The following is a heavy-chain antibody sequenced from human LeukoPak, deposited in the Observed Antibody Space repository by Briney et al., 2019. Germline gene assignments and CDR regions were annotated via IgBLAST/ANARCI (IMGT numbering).Heavy chain of an antibody. J-gene: IGHJ5*02. Sequence: TSETLSLTCAVYGGSFSGYYWSWIRQPPGKGLEWIGTIHYSGSTYYNPSLKSRVTISVDTSKNQFSLKLSSLTAADTAVYYCARGIHLRYFAENWFDPWGQGTLVTVSS. CDR3: ARGIHLRYFAENWFDP. V-gene: IGHV4-34*01. CDR1: GGSFSGYY. CDR2: IHYSGST. D-gene: IGHD3-9*01.